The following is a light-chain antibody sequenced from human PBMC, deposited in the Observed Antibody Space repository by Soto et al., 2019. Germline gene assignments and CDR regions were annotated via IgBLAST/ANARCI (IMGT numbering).Light chain of an antibody. J-gene: IGKJ2*01. V-gene: IGKV1-39*01. CDR2: AAS. CDR3: QQSYSTPLYT. CDR1: QSISSY. Sequence: DIQMTQSPSSLSACVGDRVTITCRASQSISSYLNWYHQKPGKAPKLLIYAASSLQSGVPSRFSGSGSGTDFTLTISSLLPEDFATYYCQQSYSTPLYTFGHGTKLEIK.